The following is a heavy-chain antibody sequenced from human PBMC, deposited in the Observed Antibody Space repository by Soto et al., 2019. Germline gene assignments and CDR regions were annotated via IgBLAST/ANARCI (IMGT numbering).Heavy chain of an antibody. D-gene: IGHD7-27*01. Sequence: QVQLVESGGGVVQPGRSLRLSCAASGFTFSSYGMHWVRQAPGKGLEWVAVIWYDGSNKYYADSVKGRFTISRDNSKNTLYLQMNSLRAEDTAVYYCARDWGKYYYYMDVWGKGTTVTVSS. CDR1: GFTFSSYG. CDR3: ARDWGKYYYYMDV. V-gene: IGHV3-33*01. J-gene: IGHJ6*03. CDR2: IWYDGSNK.